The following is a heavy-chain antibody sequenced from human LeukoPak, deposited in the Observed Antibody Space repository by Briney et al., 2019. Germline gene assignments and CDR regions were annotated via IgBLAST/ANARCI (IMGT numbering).Heavy chain of an antibody. V-gene: IGHV3-30*18. CDR2: ISNDVDSE. CDR1: GFTFSLYG. Sequence: GGSLRLSCAASGFTFSLYGMHWVRQTPGKGLEWVALISNDVDSEYYIDSVKGRFTISRDNAKDTLYLQMNSLRGEDTAVYYCAKDGRGRTFFGDIEYWGRGTLVAVSS. D-gene: IGHD3-10*01. J-gene: IGHJ4*02. CDR3: AKDGRGRTFFGDIEY.